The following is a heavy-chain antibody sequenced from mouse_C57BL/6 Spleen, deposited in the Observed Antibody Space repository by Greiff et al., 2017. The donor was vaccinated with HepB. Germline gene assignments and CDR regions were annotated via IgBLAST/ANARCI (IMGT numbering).Heavy chain of an antibody. Sequence: VHVKQSGPELVKPGASVKISCKASGYTFTDYYMNWVKQSHGKSLEWIGDINPNNGGTSYNQKFKGKATLTVDKSSSTAYMELRSLTSEDSAVYYCARDTTVVDGYAMDYWGQGTSVTVSS. J-gene: IGHJ4*01. CDR3: ARDTTVVDGYAMDY. D-gene: IGHD1-1*01. V-gene: IGHV1-26*01. CDR2: INPNNGGT. CDR1: GYTFTDYY.